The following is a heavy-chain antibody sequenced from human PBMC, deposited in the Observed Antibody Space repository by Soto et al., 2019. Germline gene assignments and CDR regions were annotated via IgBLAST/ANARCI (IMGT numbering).Heavy chain of an antibody. CDR2: IYYRGST. D-gene: IGHD2-15*01. CDR3: ARGYCSGGSCYPFDY. Sequence: QLQLQESGPGLVKPSETLSLTCTVSGGSISSSSYYWGWIRQPPGKGLEWIGSIYYRGSTYYNPSLKSRVTISVDTSKNQFSLKLSSVTAADTAVYYCARGYCSGGSCYPFDYWGQGTLVTVSS. CDR1: GGSISSSSYY. J-gene: IGHJ4*02. V-gene: IGHV4-39*01.